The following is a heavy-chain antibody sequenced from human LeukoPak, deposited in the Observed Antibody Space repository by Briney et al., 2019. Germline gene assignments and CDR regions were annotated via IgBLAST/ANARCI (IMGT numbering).Heavy chain of an antibody. Sequence: GGSLRLSCAVSGFTFSNYWMSWVRQAPGKGLEWVSAISGSGGSTYYADSVKGRFTISRDNSKNTLYLQMNSLRAEDTAVYYCAKDLFEYSSSSAFDYWGQGTLVTVSS. V-gene: IGHV3-23*01. D-gene: IGHD6-6*01. CDR2: ISGSGGST. J-gene: IGHJ4*02. CDR1: GFTFSNYW. CDR3: AKDLFEYSSSSAFDY.